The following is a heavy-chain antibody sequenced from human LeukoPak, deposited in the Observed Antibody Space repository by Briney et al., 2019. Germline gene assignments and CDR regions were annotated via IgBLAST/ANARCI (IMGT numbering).Heavy chain of an antibody. Sequence: PGGSLRLSCTASGFTFSGAWMTWVRQAPGKGLEWVANIREDGTEKNYVDSVKGRFTISRDNAKNSLYLQMNSLRAEDTALYYCAKDRYSSGWDLDYWGQGTLVTVSS. CDR2: IREDGTEK. V-gene: IGHV3-7*03. CDR1: GFTFSGAW. J-gene: IGHJ4*02. D-gene: IGHD6-19*01. CDR3: AKDRYSSGWDLDY.